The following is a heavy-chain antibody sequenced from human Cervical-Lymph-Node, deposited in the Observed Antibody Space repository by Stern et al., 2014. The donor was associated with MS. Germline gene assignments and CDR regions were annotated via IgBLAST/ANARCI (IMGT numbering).Heavy chain of an antibody. CDR1: GFTFSNYG. D-gene: IGHD1-7*01. CDR3: ARGNWNYEGMGY. V-gene: IGHV3-33*01. J-gene: IGHJ4*02. Sequence: MQLVESGGGVVQPGRSLRLSCAASGFTFSNYGMHWVRQAPGKGREWLAVIWYDGNKKYYADSVKGRFTISRDNSKNTLFLQMSSLTAEDTALYYCARGNWNYEGMGYWGQGTLVTVSS. CDR2: IWYDGNKK.